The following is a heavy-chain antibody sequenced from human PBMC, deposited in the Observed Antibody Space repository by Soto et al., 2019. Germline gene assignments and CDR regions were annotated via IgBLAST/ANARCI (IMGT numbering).Heavy chain of an antibody. CDR2: IYYSGST. V-gene: IGHV4-59*08. D-gene: IGHD6-13*01. Sequence: SETLSLTCTVSGGSISSYYWSWIRQPPGKGLEWIGYIYYSGSTNYNPSLKSRVTISVDTSKNQFSLKLSSVTAADTAVYYCARHGSPRAAAGTHWFDPWGQGTLVTVSS. J-gene: IGHJ5*02. CDR1: GGSISSYY. CDR3: ARHGSPRAAAGTHWFDP.